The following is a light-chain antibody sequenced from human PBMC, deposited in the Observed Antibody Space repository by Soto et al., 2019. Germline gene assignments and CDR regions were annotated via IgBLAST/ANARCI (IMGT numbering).Light chain of an antibody. V-gene: IGLV2-11*01. CDR1: SSNVGVYSL. Sequence: QAVVTQPRSVSGSPGQSVAISCTGTSSNVGVYSLVSWYQQHPGKAPKLILYDVTKRPSGVPDRFSGSKSGDTASLTISGLQAEDEADYYCCSYTANFAVFGGGTKLTVL. J-gene: IGLJ2*01. CDR2: DVT. CDR3: CSYTANFAV.